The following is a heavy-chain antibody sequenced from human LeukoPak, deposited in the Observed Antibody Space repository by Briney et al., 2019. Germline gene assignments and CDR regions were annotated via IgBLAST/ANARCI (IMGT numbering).Heavy chain of an antibody. D-gene: IGHD6-13*01. CDR1: GFTFSDYY. CDR3: ASWGAAAGFDY. V-gene: IGHV3-11*04. CDR2: ISSSGSTI. Sequence: GGSLRLSCAASGFTFSDYYTSWIRQAPGKGLEWVSYISSSGSTIYYADPVKGRFTISRDNAKNSLYLQMNSLRAEDTAVYYCASWGAAAGFDYWGQGTLVTVSS. J-gene: IGHJ4*02.